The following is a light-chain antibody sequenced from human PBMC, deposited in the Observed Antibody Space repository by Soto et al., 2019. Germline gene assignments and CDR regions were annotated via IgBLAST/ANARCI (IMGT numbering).Light chain of an antibody. V-gene: IGKV3-15*01. CDR2: CAV. J-gene: IGKJ2*01. CDR1: QSISDN. CDR3: QQYDNWPPQYA. Sequence: EIVMTQSPATLSLSPGERVTLSCRASQSISDNLAWFQQKSGHAATLLIHCAVKRATGVPVRFTGSGSGTEVTLTISSLQSEDSAVYYFQQYDNWPPQYAFGQGTKVQIK.